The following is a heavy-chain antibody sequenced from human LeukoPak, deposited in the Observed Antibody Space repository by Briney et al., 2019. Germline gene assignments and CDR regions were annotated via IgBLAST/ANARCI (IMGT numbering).Heavy chain of an antibody. CDR1: GFMFTGYS. J-gene: IGHJ4*02. CDR3: VGRYWYYDFGW. Sequence: GGSLRLSCAASGFMFTGYSMTWVRQAPGKGLEWISYINAGSDYIYYADSVEGRFTISRDNAKNSVYLQMNSLRGEDTAVYYCVGRYWYYDFGWWGQGTLVTVSS. CDR2: INAGSDYI. D-gene: IGHD3-3*01. V-gene: IGHV3-21*05.